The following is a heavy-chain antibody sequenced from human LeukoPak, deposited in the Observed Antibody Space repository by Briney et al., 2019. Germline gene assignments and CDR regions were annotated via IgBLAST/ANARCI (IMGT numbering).Heavy chain of an antibody. Sequence: PSETLSLTCAVSGGSISSSNWWSWVRQPPGKGLEWIGEIYHSGSTNYNPSLKSRVTISVDKSKNQFSLKLSSVTAADTAVYYCARASYGSGSYYFDYWGQGTLVTVSS. CDR1: GGSISSSNW. J-gene: IGHJ4*02. D-gene: IGHD3-10*01. CDR2: IYHSGST. CDR3: ARASYGSGSYYFDY. V-gene: IGHV4-4*02.